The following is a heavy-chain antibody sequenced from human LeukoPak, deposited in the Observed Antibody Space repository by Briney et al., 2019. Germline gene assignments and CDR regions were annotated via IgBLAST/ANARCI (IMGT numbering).Heavy chain of an antibody. CDR3: AKSLASSSWYYFDY. Sequence: GGSLRLSCAASGFTFSSYAMSWVRQAPGKGLEWVSAISGSGGSTYYADSVKGRFTISRDNSKNTLYLQMNCLRAEDTAVYYCAKSLASSSWYYFDYWGQGTLITVSS. V-gene: IGHV3-23*01. D-gene: IGHD6-13*01. CDR1: GFTFSSYA. J-gene: IGHJ4*02. CDR2: ISGSGGST.